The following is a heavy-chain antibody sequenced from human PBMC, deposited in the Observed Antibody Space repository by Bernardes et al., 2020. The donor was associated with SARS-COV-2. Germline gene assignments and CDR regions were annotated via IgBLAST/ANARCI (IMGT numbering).Heavy chain of an antibody. CDR3: ARDSGNIVTTTERFDY. Sequence: ASVKVSCKASGYTFTTYGINWVRQAPGQGLEWVGWISANNGNTHYVQKFQGRVTLTTDTSTSTANMELRSLRFDDTAVYYCARDSGNIVTTTERFDYWGQGTLVTVSS. V-gene: IGHV1-18*04. CDR2: ISANNGNT. CDR1: GYTFTTYG. D-gene: IGHD5-12*01. J-gene: IGHJ4*02.